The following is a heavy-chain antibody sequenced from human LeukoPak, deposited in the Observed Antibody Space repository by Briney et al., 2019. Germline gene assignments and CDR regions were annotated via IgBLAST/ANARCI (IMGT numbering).Heavy chain of an antibody. CDR3: ARGLVQDVAAAGTGFDY. CDR2: IYSGGSK. CDR1: GFTVSSNY. D-gene: IGHD6-13*01. V-gene: IGHV3-53*01. Sequence: PGGSLRLSCAASGFTVSSNYMSWVRQAPGKGMEWVSVIYSGGSKYYADSGKGRFTISRDNSKNSLYLQMNSLRAEDTAVYYCARGLVQDVAAAGTGFDYWGQGTLVTVSS. J-gene: IGHJ4*02.